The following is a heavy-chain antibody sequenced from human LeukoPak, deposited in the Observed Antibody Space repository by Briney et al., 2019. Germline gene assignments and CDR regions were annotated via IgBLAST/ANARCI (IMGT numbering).Heavy chain of an antibody. V-gene: IGHV4-39*01. D-gene: IGHD4-17*01. CDR2: IYYSGST. Sequence: SETLSLTCTVSGGSISSSSYYWGWIRQPPGKELEWIGSIYYSGSTYYNPSLKSRVTISVDTSKNQFSLKLSSGTAADTAVYYCARSADGDYVAYWGQGTLVTVSS. J-gene: IGHJ4*02. CDR3: ARSADGDYVAY. CDR1: GGSISSSSYY.